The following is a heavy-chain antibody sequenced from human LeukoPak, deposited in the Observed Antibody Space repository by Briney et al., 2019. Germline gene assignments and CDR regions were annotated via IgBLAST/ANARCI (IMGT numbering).Heavy chain of an antibody. CDR2: IYHSGST. D-gene: IGHD2-15*01. J-gene: IGHJ3*02. CDR3: ARDGRYCSGGSCYDAFDI. CDR1: GGSISSGGYY. Sequence: SETLPLTCTVSGGSISSGGYYWSWIRQPPGKGLEWIGYIYHSGSTYYNPSLKSRVTISVDRSKNQFSLKLSSVTAADTAVYYCARDGRYCSGGSCYDAFDIWGQGTMVTVSS. V-gene: IGHV4-30-2*01.